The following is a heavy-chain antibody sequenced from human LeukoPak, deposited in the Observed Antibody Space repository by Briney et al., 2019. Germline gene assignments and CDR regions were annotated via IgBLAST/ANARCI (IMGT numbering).Heavy chain of an antibody. V-gene: IGHV3-66*01. D-gene: IGHD3-3*01. Sequence: GGSLRLPCAASGFSVSNFYMSWVRQAPGKGLEWVSVIYTSGTTYYSDSVKGRFTISRDNSKNTLYLQMNSLRAEDTAVYYCARVTGDYDFWSGLYFDYWGQGTLLTVSS. CDR1: GFSVSNFY. CDR3: ARVTGDYDFWSGLYFDY. J-gene: IGHJ4*02. CDR2: IYTSGTT.